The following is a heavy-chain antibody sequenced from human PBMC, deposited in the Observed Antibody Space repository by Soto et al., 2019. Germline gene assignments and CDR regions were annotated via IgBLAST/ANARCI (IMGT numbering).Heavy chain of an antibody. Sequence: QVQLQESGPGLVKPSQTLSLSCSVSGVSVTTSGHYWNWVRQRPGRGLEWIGYIDSSGTTYYTPSLNTRLAMSVEPSTSQISLNLNSVTAADTALYFCALGMFMDVWGRGTAVTVSS. CDR3: ALGMFMDV. J-gene: IGHJ6*03. V-gene: IGHV4-31*03. CDR2: IDSSGTT. D-gene: IGHD3-16*01. CDR1: GVSVTTSGHY.